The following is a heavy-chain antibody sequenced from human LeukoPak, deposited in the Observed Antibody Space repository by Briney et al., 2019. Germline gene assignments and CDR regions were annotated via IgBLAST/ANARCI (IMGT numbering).Heavy chain of an antibody. Sequence: PSETLSLTCTVSGGSISSYYWSWIRQPAGKGLEWIGRIYTSGSTNYNPSLKSRVTMSVDTSKNQFSLKLNSLTAADTAVYFCAGSGWSFDAFDFWGQGTMVTVSS. CDR3: AGSGWSFDAFDF. V-gene: IGHV4-4*07. CDR2: IYTSGST. J-gene: IGHJ3*01. D-gene: IGHD6-19*01. CDR1: GGSISSYY.